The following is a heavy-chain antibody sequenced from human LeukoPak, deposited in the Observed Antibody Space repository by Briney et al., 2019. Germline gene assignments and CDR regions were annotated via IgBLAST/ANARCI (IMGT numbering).Heavy chain of an antibody. J-gene: IGHJ4*02. CDR1: GFTFSSYG. V-gene: IGHV3-33*06. CDR3: AKGAPDYAGSYFDY. CDR2: IWYDGSNK. Sequence: PGGSLRLSCAASGFTFSSYGMHWVRQAPGKGLEWVAVIWYDGSNKYYADSVKGRFTISRDNSKNTLYLQMNSLRAEDTAVYYYAKGAPDYAGSYFDYWGQGTLVTVSS. D-gene: IGHD4-17*01.